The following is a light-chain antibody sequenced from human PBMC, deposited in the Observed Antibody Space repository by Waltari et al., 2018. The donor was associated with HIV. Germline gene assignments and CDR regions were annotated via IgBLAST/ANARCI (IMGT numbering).Light chain of an antibody. CDR2: GAS. V-gene: IGKV3-20*01. J-gene: IGKJ3*01. CDR1: QGISSSY. CDR3: QHNGGSPFP. Sequence: EIVLTQSPATLSLSPGEGGTLSCRASQGISSSYLAWYQKRPGQPPRLLIYGASIRATGIPDRFSGSGSGTDFTLTIRRLEPEDFAVYFCQHNGGSPFPFGPGTKVDIK.